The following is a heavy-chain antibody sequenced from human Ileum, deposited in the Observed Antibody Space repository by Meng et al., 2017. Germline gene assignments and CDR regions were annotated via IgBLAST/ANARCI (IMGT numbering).Heavy chain of an antibody. J-gene: IGHJ4*02. V-gene: IGHV4-38-2*01. D-gene: IGHD4-17*01. CDR2: IYHSGST. CDR3: ARVNGDLSFDY. CDR1: GYSISSGYY. Sequence: GSLRLSCAVSGYSISSGYYWGWIRQPTGKGLEWIGSIYHSGSTYYNPSLKSRVTISVDTSKNQFSLKLSSVTAADTAVYYCARVNGDLSFDYWGQGTLVTVSS.